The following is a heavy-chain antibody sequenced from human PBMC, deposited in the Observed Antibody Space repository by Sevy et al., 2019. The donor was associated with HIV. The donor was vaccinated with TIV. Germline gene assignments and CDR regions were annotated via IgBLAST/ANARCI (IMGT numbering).Heavy chain of an antibody. CDR1: GYTFTGYY. J-gene: IGHJ6*02. CDR3: ASDGGGSGSYYRGNYYYCGMDV. D-gene: IGHD3-10*01. V-gene: IGHV1-2*02. Sequence: ASVKVSCKASGYTFTGYYMHWVRQAPGQGLEWMGWINPNSGGTNYAQKFQGRVTMTRDTSISTAYMGLSRLKADDTAGYYLASDGGGSGSYYRGNYYYCGMDVWGQGTTVTVSS. CDR2: INPNSGGT.